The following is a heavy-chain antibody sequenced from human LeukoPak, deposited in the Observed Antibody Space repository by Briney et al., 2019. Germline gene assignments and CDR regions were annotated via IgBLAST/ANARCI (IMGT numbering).Heavy chain of an antibody. J-gene: IGHJ3*02. Sequence: SETLSLTCTVSGGSISSYYWSWIRQPPGKGLEWIGYIYYSGSTNYNPSLKSRVTISVDTSKNQFSLKLSSVTAADTAVYYCARVRGYSGPNAFDIWGQGTMVTVSS. CDR2: IYYSGST. CDR1: GGSISSYY. D-gene: IGHD3-10*01. CDR3: ARVRGYSGPNAFDI. V-gene: IGHV4-59*01.